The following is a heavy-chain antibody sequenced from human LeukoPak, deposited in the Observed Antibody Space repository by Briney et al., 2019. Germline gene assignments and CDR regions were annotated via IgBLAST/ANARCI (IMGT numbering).Heavy chain of an antibody. CDR1: GFTFSNYA. CDR3: AKASRDGYNSFDY. CDR2: IVSSGDGT. Sequence: GGSLRLSCAASGFTFSNYAMSWVRQAPGKGLEWVSGIVSSGDGTFYADSVKGRLTISRDNSKNTLYLQMNSLRAEDTAVYYCAKASRDGYNSFDYWGQGTLVTVSS. D-gene: IGHD5-24*01. J-gene: IGHJ4*02. V-gene: IGHV3-23*01.